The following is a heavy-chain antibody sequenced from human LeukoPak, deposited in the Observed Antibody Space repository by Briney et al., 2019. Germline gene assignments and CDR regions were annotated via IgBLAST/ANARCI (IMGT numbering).Heavy chain of an antibody. CDR1: GGTFSNYA. D-gene: IGHD3-16*01. Sequence: SVKVSCKSSGGTFSNYAISWVRQAPGQGLEWMGGIIPIFGTANYAQKLRGRVTITADKSTRTAYMELSSLRSEDTAVYYCARDNASRDPPHFDYWGQGTLVTVSS. CDR2: IIPIFGTA. J-gene: IGHJ4*02. V-gene: IGHV1-69*06. CDR3: ARDNASRDPPHFDY.